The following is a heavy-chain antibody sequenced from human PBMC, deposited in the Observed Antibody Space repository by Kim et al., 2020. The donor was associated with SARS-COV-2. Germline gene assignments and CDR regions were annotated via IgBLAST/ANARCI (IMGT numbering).Heavy chain of an antibody. V-gene: IGHV4-34*01. J-gene: IGHJ5*02. CDR3: ARQWFGELLAFDP. D-gene: IGHD3-10*01. CDR2: INHSGST. Sequence: SETLSLTCAVYGGSFSGYYWSWIRQPPGKGLEWIGEINHSGSTNYNPSLKSRVTISVDTSKNQFSLKLSSVTAADTAVYYCARQWFGELLAFDPWGQGTLVTVSS. CDR1: GGSFSGYY.